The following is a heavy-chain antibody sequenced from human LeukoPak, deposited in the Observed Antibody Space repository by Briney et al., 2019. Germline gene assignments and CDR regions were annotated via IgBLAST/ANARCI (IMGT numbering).Heavy chain of an antibody. CDR2: IIPIFGTA. D-gene: IGHD6-19*01. CDR3: ARDNVARLMAGTNWFDP. J-gene: IGHJ5*02. V-gene: IGHV1-69*05. Sequence: ASVKVSCKASGGTFSSYAISWVRQAPGQGLEWMGGIIPIFGTANYAQKFQGRVTITTDESTSTAYMELSSLRSEDTAVYYCARDNVARLMAGTNWFDPWGQGTLVTVSS. CDR1: GGTFSSYA.